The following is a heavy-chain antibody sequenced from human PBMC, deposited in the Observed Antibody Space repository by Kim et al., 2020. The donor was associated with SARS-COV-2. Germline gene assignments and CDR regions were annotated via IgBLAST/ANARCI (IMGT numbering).Heavy chain of an antibody. CDR3: AKASGYYVFEY. V-gene: IGHV3-23*01. J-gene: IGHJ4*02. D-gene: IGHD3-10*02. CDR2: T. Sequence: TNNPDSVKGRFTIPTDNSKSTLYLQMSSLRAEDTAVYYCAKASGYYVFEYWGQGTLVTVSS.